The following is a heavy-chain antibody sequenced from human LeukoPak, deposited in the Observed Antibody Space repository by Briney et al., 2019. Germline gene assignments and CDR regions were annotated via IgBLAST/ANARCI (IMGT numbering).Heavy chain of an antibody. J-gene: IGHJ6*03. CDR3: ARHVGDSSGYYPSEGYYYYMDV. V-gene: IGHV3-30*04. CDR2: ISYDGSNK. D-gene: IGHD3-22*01. Sequence: GGSLRLSCAASGFTFSSYAMHWVRQAPGKGLEWVAVISYDGSNKYYADSVKGRFTISRDNSKNTLYLQMNSLRAEDTAVYYCARHVGDSSGYYPSEGYYYYMDVWGKGTTVTISS. CDR1: GFTFSSYA.